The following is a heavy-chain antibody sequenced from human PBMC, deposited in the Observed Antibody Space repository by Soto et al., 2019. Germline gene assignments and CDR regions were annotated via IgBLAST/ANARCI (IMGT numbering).Heavy chain of an antibody. D-gene: IGHD3-22*01. CDR2: IIPILGIA. V-gene: IGHV1-69*04. CDR1: GGTFSSYT. J-gene: IGHJ4*02. Sequence: ASVKVSCKASGGTFSSYTISWVRQAPGQGLEWMGRIIPILGIANYAQKFQGRVTITADKSTSTAYMELSSLRSEDTAVYYCARDRDSSGYYYPPFDYWGQGTLVTVSS. CDR3: ARDRDSSGYYYPPFDY.